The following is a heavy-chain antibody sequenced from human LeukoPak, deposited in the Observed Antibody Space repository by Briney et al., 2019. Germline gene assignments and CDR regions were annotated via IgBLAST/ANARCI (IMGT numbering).Heavy chain of an antibody. Sequence: GGSLRLSCAASGFTFSDAWMSWVRQAPGKGLEWLGLIKSKTSGGTTDYAAPVKGRFTTSRDDSKNTLYLQMNSLKTEDTAVYFCTSDLEGASPGVDYWGQGTLVTVSS. D-gene: IGHD1-1*01. CDR1: GFTFSDAW. CDR2: IKSKTSGGTT. J-gene: IGHJ4*02. CDR3: TSDLEGASPGVDY. V-gene: IGHV3-15*01.